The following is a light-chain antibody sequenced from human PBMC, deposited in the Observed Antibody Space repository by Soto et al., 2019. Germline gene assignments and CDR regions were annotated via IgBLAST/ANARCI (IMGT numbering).Light chain of an antibody. J-gene: IGLJ7*01. CDR3: LLSYSGAAV. V-gene: IGLV7-46*01. CDR2: DTN. CDR1: TGAVTSGHY. Sequence: QAVVTQEPSLTVSPGGTVTLTCGSSTGAVTSGHYPYWFQQKPGQAPRTLIFDTNKKHSCTPARFSGSLLGGKAALTLSGAQSEDEAEYYCLLSYSGAAVFGGGTKLTVL.